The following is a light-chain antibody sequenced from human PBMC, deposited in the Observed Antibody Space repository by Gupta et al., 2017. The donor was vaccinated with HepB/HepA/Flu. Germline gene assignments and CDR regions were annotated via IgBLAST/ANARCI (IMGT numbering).Light chain of an antibody. CDR3: NSRDSSGDHLV. CDR1: SLRSRY. V-gene: IGLV3-19*01. J-gene: IGLJ1*01. CDR2: GEN. Sequence: SSELTQDPTVSVALGQTVRITCQGDSLRSRYVSWYRQKPGQGPILVIFGENNRPSGIPDRFSGSRSGNTTSLTITGAQAEDEADYYCNSRDSSGDHLVFGPGTRVTV.